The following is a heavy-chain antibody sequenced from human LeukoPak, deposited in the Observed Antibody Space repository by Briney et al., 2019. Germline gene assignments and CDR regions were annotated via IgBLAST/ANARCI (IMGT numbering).Heavy chain of an antibody. CDR2: IFYSGST. CDR1: GGSISSTIYS. CDR3: ATDLAELNY. D-gene: IGHD1-7*01. J-gene: IGHJ4*02. Sequence: SETLSLTCTVSGGSISSTIYSWGWIRQPPGKGLKWIGSIFYSGSTYYNPFLKSRVTISVDTSKNQFSLKLSSLTAADTAVYYCATDLAELNYWGQGTLVTVSS. V-gene: IGHV4-39*01.